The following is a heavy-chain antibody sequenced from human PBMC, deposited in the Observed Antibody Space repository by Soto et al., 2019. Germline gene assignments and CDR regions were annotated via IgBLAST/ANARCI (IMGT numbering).Heavy chain of an antibody. CDR2: IYYSGIT. V-gene: IGHV4-39*01. J-gene: IGHJ4*02. CDR1: VVSISNSSYY. Sequence: PSETLSLTCTFSVVSISNSSYYWGWIRRPPGKGLEWIGTIYYSGITYYNPSLKSRVTISVDTSKNQFSLKLTSVTAADTAVYYPERHGSNWGQGTLVTGSS. CDR3: ERHGSN.